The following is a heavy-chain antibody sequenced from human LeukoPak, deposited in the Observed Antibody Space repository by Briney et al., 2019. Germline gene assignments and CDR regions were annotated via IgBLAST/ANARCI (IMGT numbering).Heavy chain of an antibody. J-gene: IGHJ3*02. V-gene: IGHV3-21*01. CDR1: GFTFSSYE. CDR2: ISSSSSYI. D-gene: IGHD6-19*01. CDR3: ARDRGAVAAYDAFDI. Sequence: GGSLRLSCAASGFTFSSYEMNWVRQAPGKGLEWVSSISSSSSYIYYADSVKGRFTISRDNAKNSLYLQMNSLRAEDTAVYYRARDRGAVAAYDAFDIWGQGTMVTVSS.